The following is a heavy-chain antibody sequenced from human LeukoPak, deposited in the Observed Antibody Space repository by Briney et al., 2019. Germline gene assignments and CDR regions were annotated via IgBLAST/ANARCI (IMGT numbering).Heavy chain of an antibody. Sequence: PGESLKISCQGSGYTFPIYWIGWVRQTPGKGLEWMGIIYPSDSHTIYSPSFQGQVTVSAAKSISIAYLQWSSLKASDTAIYYCVRHYRPPQDSRAAKPTGYYYYYMDVWGTGTTVIVSS. J-gene: IGHJ6*03. CDR3: VRHYRPPQDSRAAKPTGYYYYYMDV. D-gene: IGHD3-16*02. CDR1: GYTFPIYW. CDR2: IYPSDSHT. V-gene: IGHV5-51*01.